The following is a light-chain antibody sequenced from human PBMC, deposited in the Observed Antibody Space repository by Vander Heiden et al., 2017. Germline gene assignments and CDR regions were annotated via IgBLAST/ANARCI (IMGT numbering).Light chain of an antibody. V-gene: IGLV1-44*01. J-gene: IGLJ2*01. CDR1: SSNIGSNT. Sequence: QSVLTQPPPASGTPGQRVTISCSGSSSNIGSNTVNWYQQLPGTAPKRLIYSNNQRPSGVPDRFSGSKSGTSASLAISGLQSEDEADYYCAAWDDSLNGVVFGGGTKLTVL. CDR3: AAWDDSLNGVV. CDR2: SNN.